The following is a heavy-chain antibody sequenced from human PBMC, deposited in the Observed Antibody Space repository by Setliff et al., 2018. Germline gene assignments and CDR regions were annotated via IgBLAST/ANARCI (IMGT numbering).Heavy chain of an antibody. J-gene: IGHJ6*03. V-gene: IGHV1-69*05. CDR2: ITPIFGTA. D-gene: IGHD5-18*01. CDR3: AREGVDTRSSTDYRYYMDV. Sequence: SVKVSCKASGGTFSSYAISWVRQAPGQGLEWMGGITPIFGTANYAQKFQGRVTITTDESTSTAYMELSSLRFEDTAVYYCAREGVDTRSSTDYRYYMDVWGKGITVTVSS. CDR1: GGTFSSYA.